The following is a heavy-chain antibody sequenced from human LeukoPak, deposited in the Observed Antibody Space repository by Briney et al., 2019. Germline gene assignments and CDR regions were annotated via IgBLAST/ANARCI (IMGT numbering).Heavy chain of an antibody. CDR1: GFTFRNHA. CDR2: INSNGDTT. D-gene: IGHD3/OR15-3a*01. Sequence: GALRLSCAASGFTFRNHAMHWVRQAPGKGLEYVSAINSNGDTTYYGNSVKGRFTISRDNSKSTLYLQMGSLRPADTAVYYCAREERGLAIDYWGQGALVTVSS. V-gene: IGHV3-64*01. CDR3: AREERGLAIDY. J-gene: IGHJ4*02.